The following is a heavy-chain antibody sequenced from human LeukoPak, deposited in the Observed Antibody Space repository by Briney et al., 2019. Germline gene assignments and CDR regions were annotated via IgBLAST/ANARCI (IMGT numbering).Heavy chain of an antibody. V-gene: IGHV4-59*01. CDR3: ARDRGWATVSHNAFDI. CDR2: IYYSGST. Sequence: SETLSLTCTVSGGSISSYYWSWIRQPPGKGLEWIGYIYYSGSTNYNPSLKSRVTISVDTSKNQFSLKLSSVTAADTAVYYCARDRGWATVSHNAFDIWGQGTMVTVSS. CDR1: GGSISSYY. J-gene: IGHJ3*02. D-gene: IGHD4-17*01.